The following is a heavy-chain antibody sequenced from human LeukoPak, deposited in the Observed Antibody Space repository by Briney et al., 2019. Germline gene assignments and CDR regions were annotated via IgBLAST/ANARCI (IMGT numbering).Heavy chain of an antibody. CDR3: TIDRTYYFDSRRYWGYFQH. CDR1: EFTFSNAW. Sequence: GGSLRLSCAASEFTFSNAWMSWVRQAPGKGLEWVGRIKSKTDGGATDYAAPVKGRFTISRDDSKNTLDLQMNSLKTEDTAVYYCTIDRTYYFDSRRYWGYFQHWGQGTLVTVSS. CDR2: IKSKTDGGAT. V-gene: IGHV3-15*01. D-gene: IGHD3-10*01. J-gene: IGHJ1*01.